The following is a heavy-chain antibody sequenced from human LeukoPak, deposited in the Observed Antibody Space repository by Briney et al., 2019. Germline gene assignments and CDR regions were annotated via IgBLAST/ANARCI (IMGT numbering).Heavy chain of an antibody. V-gene: IGHV4-59*08. CDR2: IYYSGST. Sequence: SETLSLTCTVSGGSIGSYYWSWIRQPPGKGLEWIGYIYYSGSTNYNPSLKSRVAISVDTSKNQFSLKLSSVTAADTAVYYCARGIAAAGNFDYWGQGTLVTVSS. D-gene: IGHD6-13*01. J-gene: IGHJ4*02. CDR1: GGSIGSYY. CDR3: ARGIAAAGNFDY.